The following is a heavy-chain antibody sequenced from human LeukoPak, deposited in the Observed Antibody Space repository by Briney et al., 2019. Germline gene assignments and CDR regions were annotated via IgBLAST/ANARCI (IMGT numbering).Heavy chain of an antibody. V-gene: IGHV4-34*01. CDR1: GGSFSGYY. CDR3: ARDHVTMVRGVKNWFDP. Sequence: PSETLSLTCAVYGGSFSGYYWGWIRQPPGKGLEWIGSIYYSGSTYYNPSLKSRVTISVDTSKNQFSLKLSSVTAADTAVYYCARDHVTMVRGVKNWFDPWGQGTLVTVSS. CDR2: IYYSGST. D-gene: IGHD3-10*01. J-gene: IGHJ5*02.